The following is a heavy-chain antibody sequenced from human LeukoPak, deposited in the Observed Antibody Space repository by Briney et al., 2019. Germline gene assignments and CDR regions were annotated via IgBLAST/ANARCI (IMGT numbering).Heavy chain of an antibody. Sequence: SGPALVKPTQTLTLTCTFSGFSLTASGMCVSWIRQPPGKALEWLALIDWDDDKSYSTSLKTRLTISKDTSKNQVVLTMTDMEPVDTATYYCARGSSHGFDYWGQRTLVTVST. CDR2: IDWDDDK. CDR3: ARGSSHGFDY. V-gene: IGHV2-70*01. J-gene: IGHJ4*02. CDR1: GFSLTASGMC.